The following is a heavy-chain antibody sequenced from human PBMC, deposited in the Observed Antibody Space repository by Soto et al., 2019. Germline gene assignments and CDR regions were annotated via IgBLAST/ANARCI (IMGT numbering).Heavy chain of an antibody. D-gene: IGHD4-4*01. CDR1: GFTFSDYY. V-gene: IGHV3-11*06. CDR2: ISSSSSYT. Sequence: GGSLRLSCAASGFTFSDYYMSWIRQAPGKGLEWASYISSSSSYTNYADSVKGRFTISRDNAKNSLYLQMNSLRAEDTAVYYCASFGYSFYYGMDVWGQGTTVTVSS. J-gene: IGHJ6*02. CDR3: ASFGYSFYYGMDV.